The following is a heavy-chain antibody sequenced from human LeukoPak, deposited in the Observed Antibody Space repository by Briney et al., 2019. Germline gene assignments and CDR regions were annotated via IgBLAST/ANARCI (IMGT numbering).Heavy chain of an antibody. Sequence: GGSLRLSCAASGFTFSDSAMHWVRQASGKGLEWVGRIRNKAKSYATAYAESVKGRFTISRDDSKNTAYLQMNSLKTEDTAVYYCTHYYDSSGYYDAFDIWGQGTMVTVSS. J-gene: IGHJ3*02. V-gene: IGHV3-73*01. CDR2: IRNKAKSYAT. CDR3: THYYDSSGYYDAFDI. CDR1: GFTFSDSA. D-gene: IGHD3-22*01.